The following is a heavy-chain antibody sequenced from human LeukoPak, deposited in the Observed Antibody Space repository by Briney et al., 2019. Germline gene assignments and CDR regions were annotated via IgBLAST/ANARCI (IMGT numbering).Heavy chain of an antibody. J-gene: IGHJ5*02. CDR2: IYTSGST. D-gene: IGHD2-8*01. Sequence: SETLSLTCTVSGGSISSYYWSWIRQPAGKGLEWIGRIYTSGSTNYNPSLKSRVTMSVDTSKNQFSLKLSSVTAADTAVYYCARDVRRVDTKSNWFDPWGQGTLVTVSS. CDR3: ARDVRRVDTKSNWFDP. V-gene: IGHV4-4*07. CDR1: GGSISSYY.